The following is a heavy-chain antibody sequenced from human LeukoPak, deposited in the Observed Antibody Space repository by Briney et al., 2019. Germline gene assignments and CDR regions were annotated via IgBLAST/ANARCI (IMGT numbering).Heavy chain of an antibody. V-gene: IGHV4-61*02. J-gene: IGHJ1*01. CDR1: GGSISSGSYY. D-gene: IGHD1-26*01. CDR2: IYTSGST. CDR3: ARDASSGNLDEYFPH. Sequence: PSETLSLTCTVSGGSISSGSYYWSWIRQPAGKGLEWIGRIYTSGSTNYNPSLKSRVTISVDTSKNQFSLKLSSVTAADTAVYYCARDASSGNLDEYFPHWGQGTLVTVSS.